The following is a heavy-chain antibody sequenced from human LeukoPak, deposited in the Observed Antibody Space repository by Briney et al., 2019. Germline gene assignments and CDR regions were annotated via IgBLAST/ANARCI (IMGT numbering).Heavy chain of an antibody. Sequence: GGSLRLSCAASGFTFTTFAMSWVRQAPGKGLEWVSAINDGGGSTYYTDSLKGRFTISRDNFKNTLFLQMNSLRAGDTAVYYSAKEAPAATGYFDYWGQGTLVTVSS. CDR1: GFTFTTFA. D-gene: IGHD2-15*01. J-gene: IGHJ4*02. CDR2: INDGGGST. V-gene: IGHV3-23*01. CDR3: AKEAPAATGYFDY.